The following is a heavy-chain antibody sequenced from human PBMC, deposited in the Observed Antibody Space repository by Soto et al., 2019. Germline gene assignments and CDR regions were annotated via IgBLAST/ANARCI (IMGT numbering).Heavy chain of an antibody. V-gene: IGHV1-46*01. CDR2: INPSGGST. CDR3: ARDVISISSSSSEGMDV. D-gene: IGHD6-6*01. J-gene: IGHJ6*02. Sequence: GASVKVSCKASGYTFTSYYMHWVRQAPGQGLEWMGIINPSGGSTSYAQKFQGRVTMTRDTSTSTVYMELSSLRSEDTAVYYCARDVISISSSSSEGMDVWGQGTTVTVSS. CDR1: GYTFTSYY.